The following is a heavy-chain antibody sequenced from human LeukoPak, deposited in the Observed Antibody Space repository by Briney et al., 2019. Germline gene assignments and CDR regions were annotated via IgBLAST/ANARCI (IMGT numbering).Heavy chain of an antibody. CDR1: GASINSFY. CDR3: ARGLPRYISWLLSDAFDI. CDR2: IYSSGST. Sequence: PSETLSLICTVSGASINSFYWTWIRQPAGKGLEWIGRIYSSGSTNTHPSLKSPVTMSVDPSKSQFSQKLSPVTAAHSAVYYCARGLPRYISWLLSDAFDIWGQGTMVTVSS. V-gene: IGHV4-4*07. D-gene: IGHD3-9*01. J-gene: IGHJ3*02.